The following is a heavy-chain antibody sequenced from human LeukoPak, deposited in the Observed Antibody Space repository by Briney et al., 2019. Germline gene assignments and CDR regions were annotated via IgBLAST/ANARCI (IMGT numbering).Heavy chain of an antibody. CDR2: INYSGST. CDR3: ARLIYYDSSGYLAY. D-gene: IGHD3-22*01. V-gene: IGHV4-34*01. CDR1: GGSFSSYY. Sequence: SETLSLTCAVYGGSFSSYYWSWIRQPPGKGLEWIGKINYSGSTNYNPSLKSRVTISVDMSKNQFSLKLSSVTAAETAVYYCARLIYYDSSGYLAYWGQGSLVTVSS. J-gene: IGHJ4*02.